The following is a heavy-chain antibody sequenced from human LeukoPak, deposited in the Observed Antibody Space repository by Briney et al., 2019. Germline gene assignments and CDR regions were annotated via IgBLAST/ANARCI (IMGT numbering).Heavy chain of an antibody. CDR3: ARVMVVRTPAYYYYMDV. Sequence: SETLSLTCTVSGGSISSGSYYWSWIRQPAGKGLEWIGRIYTSGSTNYNPSLKSRVTISVDTSKNQFSLKLSSVTAADTAVYYCARVMVVRTPAYYYYMDVWGKGTTVTVSS. J-gene: IGHJ6*03. CDR2: IYTSGST. CDR1: GGSISSGSYY. V-gene: IGHV4-61*02. D-gene: IGHD4/OR15-4a*01.